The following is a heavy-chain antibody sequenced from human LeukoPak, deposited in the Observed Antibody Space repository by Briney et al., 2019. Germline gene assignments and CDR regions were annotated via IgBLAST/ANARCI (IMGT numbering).Heavy chain of an antibody. CDR2: TYYRSKWYN. J-gene: IGHJ4*02. Sequence: SQTLSLTCAISGDSVSSNSAAWNWIRQSPSRGLEWLGRTYYRSKWYNDYAVSVESRISIDPDTSKNHFSLQLKSVTPEDTAIYYCARDRYYYETTGYLYYFDSWGQGTLVTVSS. V-gene: IGHV6-1*01. CDR1: GDSVSSNSAA. CDR3: ARDRYYYETTGYLYYFDS. D-gene: IGHD3-22*01.